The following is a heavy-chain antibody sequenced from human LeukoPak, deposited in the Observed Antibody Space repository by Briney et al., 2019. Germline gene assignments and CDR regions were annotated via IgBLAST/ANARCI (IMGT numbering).Heavy chain of an antibody. J-gene: IGHJ4*02. CDR1: GLAFSAYK. CDR3: VVGGSPGY. Sequence: GGSLRLSCAASGLAFSAYKMHWVRPAPRKGLVWVSRISTDGYTTDYADFVRGRFTASRDNTKNTRSLEMNSLRAEDTAVYYCVVGGSPGYWGQGTLVAVSS. V-gene: IGHV3-74*01. D-gene: IGHD2-15*01. CDR2: ISTDGYTT.